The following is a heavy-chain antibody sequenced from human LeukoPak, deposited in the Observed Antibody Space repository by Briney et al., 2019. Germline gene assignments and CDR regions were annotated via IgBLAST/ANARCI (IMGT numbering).Heavy chain of an antibody. CDR1: GGSISSADHY. CDR3: ARDFRGGTGGLDY. CDR2: IHYSGST. V-gene: IGHV4-30-4*01. J-gene: IGHJ4*02. D-gene: IGHD3/OR15-3a*01. Sequence: SETLSLTCTVSGGSISSADHYWSWIRQPPGKGLEWIGYIHYSGSTYYNASLQSRVIISVDTSKNQFSLKLNSVTAADTAVYYCARDFRGGTGGLDYWGQGTLVTVSS.